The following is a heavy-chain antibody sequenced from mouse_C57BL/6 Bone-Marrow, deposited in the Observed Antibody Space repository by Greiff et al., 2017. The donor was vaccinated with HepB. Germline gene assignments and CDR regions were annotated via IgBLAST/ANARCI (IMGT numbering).Heavy chain of an antibody. Sequence: VQLQQSGAELVRPGASVKLSCKASGYTFTDYYINWVKQRPGQGLEWIARIYPGSGNTYYNEKFKGKATLTAEKSSSTAYMQLSSLTSEDSAVYFCARGRTTVVAPDYAMDYWGQGTSVTVSS. CDR1: GYTFTDYY. CDR2: IYPGSGNT. CDR3: ARGRTTVVAPDYAMDY. V-gene: IGHV1-76*01. J-gene: IGHJ4*01. D-gene: IGHD1-1*01.